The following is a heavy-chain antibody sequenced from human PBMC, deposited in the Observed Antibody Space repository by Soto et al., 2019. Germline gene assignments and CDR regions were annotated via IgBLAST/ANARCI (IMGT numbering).Heavy chain of an antibody. D-gene: IGHD3-16*02. CDR3: ARHEQLTPYDYVWGSYPLGSLDS. V-gene: IGHV4-39*01. CDR2: IYYSGST. Sequence: SETLSLTCTVSGGSVSSSSYYWGWIRQPPGKGLEWIGSIYYSGSTYYNPSLKSRVTISVDTSKNQFSLKLSSVTAADTAVHYCARHEQLTPYDYVWGSYPLGSLDSWGRGTLVTV. J-gene: IGHJ4*02. CDR1: GGSVSSSSYY.